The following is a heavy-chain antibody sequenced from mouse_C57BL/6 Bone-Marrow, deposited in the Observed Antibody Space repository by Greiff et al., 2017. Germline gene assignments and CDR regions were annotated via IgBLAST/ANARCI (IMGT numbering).Heavy chain of an antibody. CDR3: ARSYYGSSNGYFDV. J-gene: IGHJ1*03. Sequence: QVQLQQSGPELVKPGASVKLSCKASGYTFTSYDINWVKQRPGQGLEWIGWIYPRDGSTKYNAKLKGKATLTVDTSSSTAYMELHSLTSEDSAVYFCARSYYGSSNGYFDVWGTGTTVTVSA. D-gene: IGHD1-1*01. V-gene: IGHV1-85*01. CDR1: GYTFTSYD. CDR2: IYPRDGST.